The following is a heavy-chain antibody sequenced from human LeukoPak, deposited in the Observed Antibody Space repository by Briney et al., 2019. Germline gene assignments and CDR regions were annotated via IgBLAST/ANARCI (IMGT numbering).Heavy chain of an antibody. CDR3: ARDPQGYCSGGSGYTITTFDY. Sequence: ASVKVSCKASGYTFTGYYVHWVRQAPGQGLEWMGWINPNSGGTNYAQKFQGRVTMTRDTSISTAYMELSRLRSDDTAVYYCARDPQGYCSGGSGYTITTFDYWGQGTLVTVSS. J-gene: IGHJ4*02. D-gene: IGHD2-15*01. CDR2: INPNSGGT. V-gene: IGHV1-2*02. CDR1: GYTFTGYY.